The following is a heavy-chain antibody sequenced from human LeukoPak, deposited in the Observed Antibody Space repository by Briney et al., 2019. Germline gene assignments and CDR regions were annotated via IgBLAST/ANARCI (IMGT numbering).Heavy chain of an antibody. Sequence: GGSLRLSCAASGFTFDDYAMHWVRQAPGKGLEWVSGISWNSGSIGYADSVKGRFTISRDNAKNTLYLQMNSLRAEDTAVYYCARDRLPYYDSSGYPNPLEYWGQGTLVTVSS. D-gene: IGHD3-22*01. V-gene: IGHV3-9*01. CDR1: GFTFDDYA. CDR3: ARDRLPYYDSSGYPNPLEY. J-gene: IGHJ4*02. CDR2: ISWNSGSI.